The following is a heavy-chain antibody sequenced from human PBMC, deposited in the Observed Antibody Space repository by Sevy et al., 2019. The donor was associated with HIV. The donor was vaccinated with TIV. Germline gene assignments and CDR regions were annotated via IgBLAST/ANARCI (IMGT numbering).Heavy chain of an antibody. CDR1: GYTFNTYR. CDR2: ISPHNGDT. D-gene: IGHD2-15*01. Sequence: ASVKVSCKVSGYTFNTYRLTWVRQAPGQGLEWMGWISPHNGDTNYVQKVQGRVAMTTDTSTSTAYMELRSLTSDDTAVYYCARAYCSGGSCYSLAYWGQGSLVTVSS. V-gene: IGHV1-18*01. CDR3: ARAYCSGGSCYSLAY. J-gene: IGHJ4*02.